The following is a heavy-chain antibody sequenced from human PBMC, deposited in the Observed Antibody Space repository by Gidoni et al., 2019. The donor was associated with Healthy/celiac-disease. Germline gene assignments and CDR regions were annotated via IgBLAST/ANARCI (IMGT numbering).Heavy chain of an antibody. Sequence: QVQLVQSGAEVKKPGSSVKVSCKASGGTFSRYAISGVRQAPGQGLEWMGGIIPIFGTANYAQKFQGRVTITADESTSTAYMELSSLRSEDTAVYYCARAEEAVAARYYYMDVWGKGTTVTVSS. D-gene: IGHD6-6*01. J-gene: IGHJ6*03. CDR1: GGTFSRYA. V-gene: IGHV1-69*01. CDR2: IIPIFGTA. CDR3: ARAEEAVAARYYYMDV.